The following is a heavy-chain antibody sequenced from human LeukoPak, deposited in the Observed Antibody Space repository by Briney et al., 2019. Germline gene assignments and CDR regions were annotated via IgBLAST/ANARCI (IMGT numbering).Heavy chain of an antibody. CDR1: GFTFSSYW. CDR3: ARDSSMVRGVIITDPAFDI. V-gene: IGHV3-7*01. Sequence: HAGGSLRLSCAASGFTFSSYWMSWVRQAPGKGLEWVANIKQDGSEKYYVDSVKSRFTISRDNAKNSLYLQMNSLRAEDTAVYYCARDSSMVRGVIITDPAFDIWGQGTMVTVSS. CDR2: IKQDGSEK. J-gene: IGHJ3*02. D-gene: IGHD3-10*01.